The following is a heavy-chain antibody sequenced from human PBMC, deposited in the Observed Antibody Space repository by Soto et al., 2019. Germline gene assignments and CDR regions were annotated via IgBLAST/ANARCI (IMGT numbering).Heavy chain of an antibody. V-gene: IGHV4-30-2*01. CDR3: ARSNTDYGDYWYFDL. CDR1: GGSISSGGYS. CDR2: IYHSGST. D-gene: IGHD4-17*01. Sequence: QLQLQESGSGLVKPSQTLSLTCAVSGGSISSGGYSWSWIRQPPGKGLEWIGYIYHSGSTYYNTSLKTRVTISVDRSKNQFSLKLSSVTAADTAVYYCARSNTDYGDYWYFDLWGRGTLVTVSS. J-gene: IGHJ2*01.